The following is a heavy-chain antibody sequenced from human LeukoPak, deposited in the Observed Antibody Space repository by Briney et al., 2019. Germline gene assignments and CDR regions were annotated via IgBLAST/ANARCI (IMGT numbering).Heavy chain of an antibody. CDR1: GYTFTDYY. D-gene: IGHD6-6*01. J-gene: IGHJ4*02. CDR2: INSNSGGT. CDR3: ARTSIAARRADFDY. V-gene: IGHV1-2*02. Sequence: ASVRVSCRTSGYTFTDYYIHWMRQAPGQGLEWMGWINSNSGGTSYAQKFQGRVTLTRDTPTRTAFMELNRLTSDDTAVYYCARTSIAARRADFDYWGQGTVVTVSS.